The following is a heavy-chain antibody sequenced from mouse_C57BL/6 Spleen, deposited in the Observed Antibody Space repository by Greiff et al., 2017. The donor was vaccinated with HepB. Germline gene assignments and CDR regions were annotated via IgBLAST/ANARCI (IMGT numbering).Heavy chain of an antibody. CDR3: ARFYGSSSYYYAMDY. D-gene: IGHD1-1*01. CDR1: GYTFTSYW. CDR2: IHPNSGST. J-gene: IGHJ4*01. V-gene: IGHV1-64*01. Sequence: VQLQQPGAELVKPGASVKLSCKASGYTFTSYWMHWVKQRPGQGLEWIGMIHPNSGSTNYNEKFKSKATLTVDKSSSTAYMQLSSLTSVDSAVYYCARFYGSSSYYYAMDYWGQGTSVTVSS.